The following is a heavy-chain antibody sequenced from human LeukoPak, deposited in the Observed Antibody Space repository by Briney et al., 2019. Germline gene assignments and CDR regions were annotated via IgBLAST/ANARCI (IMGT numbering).Heavy chain of an antibody. V-gene: IGHV3-21*01. J-gene: IGHJ6*03. Sequence: GGSLRLSCAASGFTFSSYRMNWVRQAPGKGLEWVSSISSSSNYIYYADSLKGRFTISRDNANNSLYLQMNSLRAEDTAVYYCARDVRLSIAAAGTDYYYYYMDVWGKGTTVTVSS. CDR1: GFTFSSYR. CDR2: ISSSSNYI. CDR3: ARDVRLSIAAAGTDYYYYYMDV. D-gene: IGHD6-13*01.